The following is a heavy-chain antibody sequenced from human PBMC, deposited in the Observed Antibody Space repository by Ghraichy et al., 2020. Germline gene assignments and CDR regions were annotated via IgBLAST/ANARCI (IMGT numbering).Heavy chain of an antibody. CDR3: ARGGRITIFGVVGRAWFDP. J-gene: IGHJ5*02. CDR2: MNPNSGNT. V-gene: IGHV1-8*01. Sequence: ASVKVSCKASGYTFTSYDINWVRQATGQGLEWMGWMNPNSGNTGYAQKFQGRVTMTRNTSISTAYMELSSLRSEDTAVYYCARGGRITIFGVVGRAWFDPWGQGTLVTVSS. D-gene: IGHD3-3*01. CDR1: GYTFTSYD.